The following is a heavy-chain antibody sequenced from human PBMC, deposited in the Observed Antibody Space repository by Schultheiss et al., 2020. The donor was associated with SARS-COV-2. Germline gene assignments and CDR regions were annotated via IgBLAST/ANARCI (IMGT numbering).Heavy chain of an antibody. D-gene: IGHD1-14*01. Sequence: SVKVSCKASGGTFSSYAISWVRQAPGQGLEWMGGIIPIFGTANYAQKFHDRVAMTRDTSTSTVYMELSSLRSEDTAIYYCARVVDRTYYFDDWGQGTLVTVSS. CDR3: ARVVDRTYYFDD. V-gene: IGHV1-69*05. CDR1: GGTFSSYA. CDR2: IIPIFGTA. J-gene: IGHJ4*02.